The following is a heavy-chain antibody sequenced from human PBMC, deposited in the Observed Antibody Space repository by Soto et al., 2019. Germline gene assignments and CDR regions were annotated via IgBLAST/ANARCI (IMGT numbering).Heavy chain of an antibody. CDR1: GFMFNRYA. Sequence: QVQLVESGGRVVQPGRSLRLSCAASGFMFNRYAIHWVRQTPGKGLEWVAVISKDGSVQYYADSVRGRFIISRDKSKDTVHLEMNSLRVEDTAVFYCVRSRSGAVPDSFGYWGQGTPVTVSS. D-gene: IGHD3-3*01. CDR3: VRSRSGAVPDSFGY. V-gene: IGHV3-30-3*01. CDR2: ISKDGSVQ. J-gene: IGHJ4*02.